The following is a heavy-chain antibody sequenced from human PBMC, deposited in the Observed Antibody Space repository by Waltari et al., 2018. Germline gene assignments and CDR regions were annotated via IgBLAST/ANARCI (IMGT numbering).Heavy chain of an antibody. V-gene: IGHV1-46*01. CDR1: GYIFTSYY. D-gene: IGHD2-15*01. CDR3: ARLAGSPNRSHGSEDF. Sequence: QVQLVQSGAEVKKPGASVKISCKASGYIFTSYYVHWGRQAPGQGLEGMGITNPNMGSTSYTQKFQGRVTMTRDTSTDTVYMELSSLKSEDAAVHYCARLAGSPNRSHGSEDFWGQGTTVTVSS. CDR2: TNPNMGST. J-gene: IGHJ6*02.